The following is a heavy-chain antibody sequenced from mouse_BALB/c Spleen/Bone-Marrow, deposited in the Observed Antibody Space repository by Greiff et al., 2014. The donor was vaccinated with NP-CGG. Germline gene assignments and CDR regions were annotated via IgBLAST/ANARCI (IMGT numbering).Heavy chain of an antibody. CDR2: IYPGDGDT. CDR1: GYAFSSYW. V-gene: IGHV1-80*01. J-gene: IGHJ4*01. CDR3: ARGVSMDY. Sequence: VQLQQSGAELVRPGSSVKISCKASGYAFSSYWMNWVKQRPGQGLEWIGQIYPGDGDTNYNGKFKGKATITADKSSSTAYMQPSGLTAEYSAVYFCARGVSMDYWGQGTSVTVSS.